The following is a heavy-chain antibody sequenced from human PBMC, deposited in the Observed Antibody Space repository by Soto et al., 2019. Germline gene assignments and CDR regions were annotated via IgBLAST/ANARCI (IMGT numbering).Heavy chain of an antibody. CDR1: GGSFSGYY. J-gene: IGHJ6*01. Sequence: QVQLQQWGAGLLKPSETLSLTCAVYGGSFSGYYWSWIRQPPGKGLEWIGEINHSGSTNYNPSLMSPVTISVDTSKNQFSLKLSSAIAADTAVYYCSRGVDKGYSSSWPGRKGGMDVW. D-gene: IGHD6-13*01. V-gene: IGHV4-34*01. CDR2: INHSGST. CDR3: SRGVDKGYSSSWPGRKGGMDV.